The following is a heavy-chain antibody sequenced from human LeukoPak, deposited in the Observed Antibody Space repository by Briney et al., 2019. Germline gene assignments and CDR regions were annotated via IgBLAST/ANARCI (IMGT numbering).Heavy chain of an antibody. Sequence: GGSLRLSCAASGFTFSRHWMTWVRQAPGKGLEWVANIKHDGSEKNYVDSVKGRFTISRDNAKNSLYLQMNSLRAEDTAVYYCAKAGVFGYCGGDCYFDYWGQGTQVTVSS. J-gene: IGHJ4*02. CDR1: GFTFSRHW. V-gene: IGHV3-7*03. CDR3: AKAGVFGYCGGDCYFDY. D-gene: IGHD2-21*02. CDR2: IKHDGSEK.